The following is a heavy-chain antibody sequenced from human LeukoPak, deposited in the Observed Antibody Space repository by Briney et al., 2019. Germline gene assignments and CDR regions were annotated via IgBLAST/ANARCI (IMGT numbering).Heavy chain of an antibody. Sequence: PGGCLRLSCAASGFTFSSYSMNWVRQAPGKGLECVSYITSSSSTIYFADSVKGRFTISRDNAKNSLYLQMNSLRAEDTAVYYCARVVLWFGEFFVWGQGTLVTVSS. V-gene: IGHV3-48*01. D-gene: IGHD3-10*01. J-gene: IGHJ4*02. CDR3: ARVVLWFGEFFV. CDR2: ITSSSSTI. CDR1: GFTFSSYS.